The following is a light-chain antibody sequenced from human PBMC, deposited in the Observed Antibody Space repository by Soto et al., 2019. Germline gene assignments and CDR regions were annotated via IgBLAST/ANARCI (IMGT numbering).Light chain of an antibody. Sequence: QSVLSQPPSASGTPGQRATISCSGSSSNIGINAVNWYQQLPGTAPKLLMYDNNQRPSGVPDRVSGSKSGTSASLAISGLQSEDEADYYCASWDDSLNGLLFGTGTKVTVL. J-gene: IGLJ1*01. CDR3: ASWDDSLNGLL. V-gene: IGLV1-44*01. CDR2: DNN. CDR1: SSNIGINA.